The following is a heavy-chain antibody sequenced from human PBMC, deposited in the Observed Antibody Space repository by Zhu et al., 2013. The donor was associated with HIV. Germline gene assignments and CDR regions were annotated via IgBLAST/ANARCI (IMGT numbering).Heavy chain of an antibody. CDR2: INPNSGGT. D-gene: IGHD3-9*01. CDR3: ARGPLRYFDWNLKQVDY. Sequence: VQLVQSGAEVKKPGSSVKVSCKASGGTFSSYAISWVRQAPGQGLEWMGWINPNSGGTNYAQKFQGWVTMTRDTSISTAYMELSRLRSDDTAVYYCARGPLRYFDWNLKQVDYWGQGTLVTVSS. CDR1: GGTFSSYA. V-gene: IGHV1-2*04. J-gene: IGHJ4*02.